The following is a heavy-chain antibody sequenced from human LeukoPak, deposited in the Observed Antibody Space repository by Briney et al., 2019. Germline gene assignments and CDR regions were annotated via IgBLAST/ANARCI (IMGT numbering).Heavy chain of an antibody. D-gene: IGHD3-22*01. CDR1: RGTFISYA. Sequence: SVKVSCKASRGTFISYAVSGVRQARGQGLEWMGGIIPIFFTANYAQKFQGRVTITTDKSTSTEYMEMSSLRSEDTALYYCAGDYYDSSGAFDIWGQGTLVTVSS. CDR2: IIPIFFTA. J-gene: IGHJ3*02. CDR3: AGDYYDSSGAFDI. V-gene: IGHV1-69*05.